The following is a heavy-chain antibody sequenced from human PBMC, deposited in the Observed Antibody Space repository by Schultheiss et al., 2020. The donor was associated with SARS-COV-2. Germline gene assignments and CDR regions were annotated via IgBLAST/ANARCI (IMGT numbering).Heavy chain of an antibody. V-gene: IGHV1-69*13. CDR2: IIPIFGIA. D-gene: IGHD2-2*01. J-gene: IGHJ1*01. Sequence: SVKVSCKASGYTFTSYGISWVRQAPGQGLEWMGRIIPIFGIANYAQKFQGRVTITADESTSTAYMELSSLRSEDTAVYYCASTEVVPAATMDPAEYFQHWGQGTLVTVSS. CDR3: ASTEVVPAATMDPAEYFQH. CDR1: GYTFTSYG.